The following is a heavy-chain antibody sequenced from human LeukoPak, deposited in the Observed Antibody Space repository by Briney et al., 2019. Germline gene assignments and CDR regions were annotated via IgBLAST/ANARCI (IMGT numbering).Heavy chain of an antibody. CDR2: ISIYNGNT. V-gene: IGHV1-18*01. J-gene: IGHJ4*02. CDR1: GYTFSNFD. D-gene: IGHD6-25*01. Sequence: ASVKVSCKASGYTFSNFDINWVRQAPGQGLEWMGGISIYNGNTNYAQKFQGRVTMTTDTFTSTAHMELRSLRSDDTAIYYCARGQRDFDYWGQGTLVTVSP. CDR3: ARGQRDFDY.